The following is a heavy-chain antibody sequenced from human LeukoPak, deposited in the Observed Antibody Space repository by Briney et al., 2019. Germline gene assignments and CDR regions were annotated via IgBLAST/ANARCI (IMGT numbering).Heavy chain of an antibody. Sequence: GGSLRLSCAASGFTFSNAWMSWVRQAPGKGLEWVSSIWSSGDHTKYADSVRGRVTVSRDKTKNTLYLQMNDLRVDDTAVYYCAKDPNGDYIGAFDVWGQGIMVTVSS. V-gene: IGHV3-23*01. CDR2: IWSSGDHT. CDR1: GFTFSNAW. D-gene: IGHD2-8*01. CDR3: AKDPNGDYIGAFDV. J-gene: IGHJ3*01.